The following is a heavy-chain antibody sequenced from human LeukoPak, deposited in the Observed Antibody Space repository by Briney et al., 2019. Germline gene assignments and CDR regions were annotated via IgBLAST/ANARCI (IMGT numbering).Heavy chain of an antibody. CDR3: AKGQHWELLPSWFDP. V-gene: IGHV3-33*06. Sequence: PGRSLRLSCAASGFTFSSYGMHWVRQAPGKGLEWVAVIWYDGSNKYYADSVKGRFTISRDNSKNTLYLQMNSLRAEDTAVYYCAKGQHWELLPSWFDPWGQGTLVTVSS. CDR1: GFTFSSYG. CDR2: IWYDGSNK. J-gene: IGHJ5*02. D-gene: IGHD1-26*01.